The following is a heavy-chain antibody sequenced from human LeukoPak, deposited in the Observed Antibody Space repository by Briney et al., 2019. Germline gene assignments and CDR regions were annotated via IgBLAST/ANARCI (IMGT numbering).Heavy chain of an antibody. J-gene: IGHJ5*02. D-gene: IGHD3-22*01. Sequence: ASVKVSCKASGYTFTGYYMHWVRQAPGQGLEWMGWINPNGGGTNYAQKFQGRVTMTRDTSISTAYMELSRLRSDDTAVYYCARDRGYDSSGYYYKKYNWFDPWGQGTLVTVSS. V-gene: IGHV1-2*02. CDR2: INPNGGGT. CDR3: ARDRGYDSSGYYYKKYNWFDP. CDR1: GYTFTGYY.